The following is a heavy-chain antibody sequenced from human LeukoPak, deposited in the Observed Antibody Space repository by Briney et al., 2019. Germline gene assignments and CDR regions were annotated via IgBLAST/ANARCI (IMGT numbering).Heavy chain of an antibody. CDR2: INHSGST. CDR3: ARAGPYGSGSTYYYYYMDV. V-gene: IGHV4-34*01. D-gene: IGHD3-10*01. Sequence: PSETLSLTCAVYGGSFSGYYWSWIRQPPGKGLEWIAEINHSGSTNYNPSLKSRVTRSVDMSKNQFSLKLSSVTAADTAVYYCARAGPYGSGSTYYYYYMDVWGKGTTVTVSS. J-gene: IGHJ6*03. CDR1: GGSFSGYY.